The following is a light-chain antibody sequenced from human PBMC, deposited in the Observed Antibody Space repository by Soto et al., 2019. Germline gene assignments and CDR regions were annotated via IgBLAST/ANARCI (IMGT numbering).Light chain of an antibody. J-gene: IGLJ3*02. CDR1: SSDVGGYNY. CDR3: SSYTTSSTHWV. Sequence: QSVLTQPASVSGSPGQSITISCTGTSSDVGGYNYVSWYQQHPGKAPKLMIYDVSNRPSGVSNRFSGSKSGNTASLTLSGLQPEDEADYYCSSYTTSSTHWVFGGGTKLTVL. V-gene: IGLV2-14*01. CDR2: DVS.